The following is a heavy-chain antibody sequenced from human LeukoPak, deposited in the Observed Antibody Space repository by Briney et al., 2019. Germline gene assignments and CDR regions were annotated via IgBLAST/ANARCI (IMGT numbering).Heavy chain of an antibody. Sequence: QPGGSLRLSCAASGFTFSSYAMSWVRQAPGKGLEWVSAISGSGGSTYYADSVKGRFTISRDNPKNTLYLQMNSLRAEDTAVYYCAKDGIVGDYAFYYYYMDVWGKGTTVTVSS. CDR3: AKDGIVGDYAFYYYYMDV. D-gene: IGHD4-17*01. J-gene: IGHJ6*03. CDR2: ISGSGGST. V-gene: IGHV3-23*01. CDR1: GFTFSSYA.